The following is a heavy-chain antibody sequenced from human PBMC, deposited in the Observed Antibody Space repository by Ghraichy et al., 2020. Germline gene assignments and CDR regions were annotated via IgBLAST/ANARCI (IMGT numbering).Heavy chain of an antibody. V-gene: IGHV4-59*01. J-gene: IGHJ5*02. D-gene: IGHD3-10*01. CDR2: IYYSGST. Sequence: SQTLSLTCTVSGGSISSYYWSWIRQPPSKGLELIGYIYYSGSTNYNPSLKSRVTISVYTSKNQFSLKLSSSTVADTAVYYCARWGRYYGSGSYYAEYNWFDPWGPGTLVNVSS. CDR3: ARWGRYYGSGSYYAEYNWFDP. CDR1: GGSISSYY.